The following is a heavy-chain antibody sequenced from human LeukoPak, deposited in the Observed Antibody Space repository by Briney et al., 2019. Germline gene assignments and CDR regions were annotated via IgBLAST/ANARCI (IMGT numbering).Heavy chain of an antibody. Sequence: SETLSLTCAVYGGSFSGYYWSWIRQPPGKGLEWIGYIYYSGSTNYNPSLKSRVTMSVDTSKNQFSLKLSSVTAADTAVYYCARVSGSGSSYYFDYWGQGTLVTVSS. D-gene: IGHD3-10*01. CDR1: GGSFSGYY. CDR2: IYYSGST. V-gene: IGHV4-59*12. CDR3: ARVSGSGSSYYFDY. J-gene: IGHJ4*02.